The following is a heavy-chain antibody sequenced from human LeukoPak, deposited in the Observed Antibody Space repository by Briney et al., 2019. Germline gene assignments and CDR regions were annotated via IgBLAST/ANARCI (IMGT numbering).Heavy chain of an antibody. V-gene: IGHV3-7*01. CDR1: GFTFSSYW. CDR3: ARSVSGSFFDY. D-gene: IGHD1-26*01. CDR2: IKQDGSEK. J-gene: IGHJ4*02. Sequence: GGSLRLSCAAPGFTFSSYWMSWVRQAPGKGLEWVANIKQDGSEKYYVDSVKGRFTISRDNAKNSLYLQMNSLRAEDTAVYYCARSVSGSFFDYGGQGTLVTVYS.